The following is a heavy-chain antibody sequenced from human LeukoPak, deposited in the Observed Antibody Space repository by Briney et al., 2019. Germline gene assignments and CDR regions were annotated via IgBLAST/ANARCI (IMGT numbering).Heavy chain of an antibody. CDR2: INCSGGST. D-gene: IGHD3-9*01. Sequence: GGSLRLSCAGSGFTFSSYAMSWVRQAPGRGLGWGSAINCSGGSTYYADSVKGRFTISRDNSKNTLYLQMNSLRAEDTAVYYCAKDRSIRYFDWSQPYGMDVWGQGTTVTVSS. V-gene: IGHV3-23*01. CDR3: AKDRSIRYFDWSQPYGMDV. J-gene: IGHJ6*02. CDR1: GFTFSSYA.